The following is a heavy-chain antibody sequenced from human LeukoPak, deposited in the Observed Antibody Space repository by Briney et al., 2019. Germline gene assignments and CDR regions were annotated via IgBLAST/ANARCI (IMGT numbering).Heavy chain of an antibody. CDR3: ARVRPYYDILTGKGAFDI. V-gene: IGHV1-8*01. J-gene: IGHJ3*02. D-gene: IGHD3-9*01. CDR1: GYTFTSYD. Sequence: ASVKVSCKASGYTFTSYDINWVRQATGQGLEGRGWMNPNSGNTGYAQKFQGRVTMTRNTSISTAYMELSSLRSEDTAVYYCARVRPYYDILTGKGAFDIWGQGTMVTVSS. CDR2: MNPNSGNT.